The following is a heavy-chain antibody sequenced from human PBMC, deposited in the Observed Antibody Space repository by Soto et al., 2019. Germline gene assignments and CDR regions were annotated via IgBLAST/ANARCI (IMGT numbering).Heavy chain of an antibody. CDR3: ARDLEDSIAARVDY. Sequence: GGSLRLSCAASGFTFSSYSMNWVRQAPGKGLEWVSSISSSSSYIYYADSVKGRFTISRDNAKNSLYLQMNSLRAEDTAVYYCARDLEDSIAARVDYWGQGTLVTVSS. V-gene: IGHV3-21*01. CDR1: GFTFSSYS. J-gene: IGHJ4*02. D-gene: IGHD6-6*01. CDR2: ISSSSSYI.